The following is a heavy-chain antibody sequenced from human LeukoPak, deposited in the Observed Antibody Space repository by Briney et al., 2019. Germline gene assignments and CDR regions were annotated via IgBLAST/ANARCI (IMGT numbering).Heavy chain of an antibody. J-gene: IGHJ4*02. CDR2: ISGSGGGT. CDR1: GFTFSSYA. Sequence: GGSLRLSCAASGFTFSSYAMSWVRQAPGKGLEWVSAISGSGGGTYYADSVKGRFTISRDNSKNTLYLQMNSLRAEDTAVYYCAKGQEKYYDSSGYLFDYWGQGTLVTVSS. CDR3: AKGQEKYYDSSGYLFDY. D-gene: IGHD3-22*01. V-gene: IGHV3-23*01.